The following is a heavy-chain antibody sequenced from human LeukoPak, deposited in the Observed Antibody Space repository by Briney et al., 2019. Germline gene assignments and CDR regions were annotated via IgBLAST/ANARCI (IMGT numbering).Heavy chain of an antibody. CDR3: ATIGYCSGGSCYSAYLDY. V-gene: IGHV3-23*01. CDR2: ISGSGGST. D-gene: IGHD2-15*01. J-gene: IGHJ4*02. Sequence: GGSLRLSCAASGFTFSSYAMSWVRQAPGKGLEWVSAISGSGGSTYYADSVKGRFTISRGNSKNTLYLQMNSLRAEDTAVYYCATIGYCSGGSCYSAYLDYWGQGTLVTVSS. CDR1: GFTFSSYA.